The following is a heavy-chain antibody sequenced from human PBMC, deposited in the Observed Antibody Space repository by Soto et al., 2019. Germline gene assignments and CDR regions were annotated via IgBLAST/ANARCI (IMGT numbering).Heavy chain of an antibody. V-gene: IGHV4-30-4*01. CDR2: IYFSGST. CDR1: GGSIGSGDYS. CDR3: ARENTIFGVVSLYFDY. Sequence: QVQLQESGPGLVEPSQTLSLTCTVSGGSIGSGDYSWNWIRRPPGKGLEWIGHIYFSGSTYYNPSLKSRVSMSIDTSKHQFSPKLTSVTAADTAVYYCARENTIFGVVSLYFDYWGRGSLVTVS. D-gene: IGHD3-3*01. J-gene: IGHJ4*02.